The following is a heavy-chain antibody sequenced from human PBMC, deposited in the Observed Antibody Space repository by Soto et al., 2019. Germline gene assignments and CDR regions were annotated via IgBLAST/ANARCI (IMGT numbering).Heavy chain of an antibody. CDR1: GGSISSYY. Sequence: SETLSLTCTVSGGSISSYYWSWIRQPPGKGLEWIGYIYYSGSTNYNPSLKSRVTISVDTSKNQFSLKLSSVTAADTAVYYCARHANYYYYYMDVWGKGTTVTSP. CDR3: ARHANYYYYYMDV. J-gene: IGHJ6*03. CDR2: IYYSGST. V-gene: IGHV4-59*08.